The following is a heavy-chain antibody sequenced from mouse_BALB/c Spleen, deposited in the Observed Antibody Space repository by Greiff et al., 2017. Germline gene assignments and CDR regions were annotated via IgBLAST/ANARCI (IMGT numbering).Heavy chain of an antibody. CDR1: GYTFTSYW. V-gene: IGHV1-87*01. Sequence: VKLMESGAELARPGASVKLSCKASGYTFTSYWMQWVKQRPGQGLEWIGAIYPGDGDTRYTQKFKGKATLTADKSSSTAYMQLSSLASEDSAVYYCARDGNYVGYYAMDYWGQGTSVTVSS. D-gene: IGHD2-1*01. CDR2: IYPGDGDT. CDR3: ARDGNYVGYYAMDY. J-gene: IGHJ4*01.